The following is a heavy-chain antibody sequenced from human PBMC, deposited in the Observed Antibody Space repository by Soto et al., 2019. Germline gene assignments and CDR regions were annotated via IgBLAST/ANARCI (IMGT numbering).Heavy chain of an antibody. Sequence: GGSLRLSCAASGFTFSNAWMSWVRQAPGKGLEWVGRIKSKTDGGTTDYAAPVKGRFTISRDDSKNTLYLQMNSLKTEDTAVYYCTILGYCSGGSCYSPFFCYYYYGMDVWGQGTTVTVSS. V-gene: IGHV3-15*01. CDR2: IKSKTDGGTT. D-gene: IGHD2-15*01. CDR3: TILGYCSGGSCYSPFFCYYYYGMDV. CDR1: GFTFSNAW. J-gene: IGHJ6*02.